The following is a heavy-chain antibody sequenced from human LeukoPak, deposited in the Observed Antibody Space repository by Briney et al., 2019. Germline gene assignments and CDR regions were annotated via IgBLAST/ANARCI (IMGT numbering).Heavy chain of an antibody. Sequence: GASVKVSCKVSGYTLTELSMHWVRQAPGKGLEWMGGFDPEDGETIYAQKFQGRVTMTEDTSTDTAYTELSSLRSEDTAVYYCATDLDQVVFFDYWGQGTLVTVSS. D-gene: IGHD2-15*01. V-gene: IGHV1-24*01. CDR1: GYTLTELS. CDR3: ATDLDQVVFFDY. CDR2: FDPEDGET. J-gene: IGHJ4*02.